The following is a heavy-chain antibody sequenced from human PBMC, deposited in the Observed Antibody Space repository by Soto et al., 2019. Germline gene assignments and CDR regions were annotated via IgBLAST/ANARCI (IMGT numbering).Heavy chain of an antibody. CDR3: ATDPRY. V-gene: IGHV3-30-3*01. Sequence: PGGSLRLSCAASVFTCSSYAMHLVRQAPGKGLEWVAVISYDGSNKYYADSVKGRFTISRDNSKNTLYLQMNSLRAEDTAVYYFATDPRYWGQGTLVTVS. J-gene: IGHJ4*02. CDR1: VFTCSSYA. CDR2: ISYDGSNK.